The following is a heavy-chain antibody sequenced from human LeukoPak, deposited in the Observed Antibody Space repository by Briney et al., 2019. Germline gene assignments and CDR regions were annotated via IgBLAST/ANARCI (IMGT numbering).Heavy chain of an antibody. V-gene: IGHV3-7*01. CDR1: GFSFSSYW. D-gene: IGHD3-22*01. J-gene: IGHJ4*02. Sequence: PGGSLRLSRVASGFSFSSYWMSWVRQAPGKGLEWVANIKGDGSTKFYVDSVKGRFTISRDNSKNSLFLQMNSLRAEDTAVYYCASSHDSSGNDWGQGTLVTVSS. CDR2: IKGDGSTK. CDR3: ASSHDSSGND.